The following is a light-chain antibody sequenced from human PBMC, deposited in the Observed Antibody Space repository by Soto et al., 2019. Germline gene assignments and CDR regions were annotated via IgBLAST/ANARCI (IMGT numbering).Light chain of an antibody. CDR1: QSIDTY. J-gene: IGKJ4*01. CDR3: QQYKNWPLT. Sequence: KGMTQSPATLSLSPGERAPLSCMASQSIDTYLAWYKKTPGQPPSLLSYGASTRATGIPARVSGSGSGTDFTLTISSLQSEDSEIYYCQQYKNWPLTFGGGTKVDIK. CDR2: GAS. V-gene: IGKV3-15*01.